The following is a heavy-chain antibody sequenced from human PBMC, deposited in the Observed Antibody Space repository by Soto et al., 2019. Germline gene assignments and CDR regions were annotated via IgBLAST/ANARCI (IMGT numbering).Heavy chain of an antibody. J-gene: IGHJ4*02. CDR3: AKDRYGDYGGIDY. CDR1: GFTFSTYA. D-gene: IGHD4-17*01. Sequence: GALRLSCAASGFTFSTYAMIWVRQAPGKGLEWVSVITGSGGSTYYADSVKGRFTISRDTSKNTMFLQMNSLRAEDTAVYYCAKDRYGDYGGIDYWGQGTMVTVSS. CDR2: ITGSGGST. V-gene: IGHV3-23*01.